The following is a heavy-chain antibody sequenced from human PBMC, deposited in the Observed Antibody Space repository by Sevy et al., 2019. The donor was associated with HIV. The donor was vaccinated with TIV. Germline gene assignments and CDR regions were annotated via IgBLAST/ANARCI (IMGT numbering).Heavy chain of an antibody. CDR3: VTEISGAFHV. CDR1: GFTFTNAW. V-gene: IGHV3-15*01. J-gene: IGHJ3*01. CDR2: IKRKTDGGTT. Sequence: GGSLRLSCAASGFTFTNAWMNWVRQAPGRGLEWVGLIKRKTDGGTTHYAARVKGRFTNSKDDSENTLDLQMNSLKTEDTAVYYCVTEISGAFHVWGQGTMVTVSS.